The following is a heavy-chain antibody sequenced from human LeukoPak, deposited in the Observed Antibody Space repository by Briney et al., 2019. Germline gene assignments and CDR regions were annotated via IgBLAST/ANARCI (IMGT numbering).Heavy chain of an antibody. Sequence: GGSLRLSCAASGFTFSRYWMHWVRQAPGKGRGWVSRINSVGSSTSYADSVKCRFTISRDNAKNTLYLQMNSLRAEDTAVYYCARGVTIFGVVIKFYNWFDHWGQGTLVTVSS. J-gene: IGHJ5*02. V-gene: IGHV3-74*01. CDR1: GFTFSRYW. CDR2: INSVGSST. CDR3: ARGVTIFGVVIKFYNWFDH. D-gene: IGHD3-3*01.